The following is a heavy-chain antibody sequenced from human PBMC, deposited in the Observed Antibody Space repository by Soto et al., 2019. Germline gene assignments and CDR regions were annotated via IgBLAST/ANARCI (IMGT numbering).Heavy chain of an antibody. CDR3: ASHVPAGLDYDILTGPHYYYYYGMDV. V-gene: IGHV5-10-1*01. CDR1: GYSFTIYC. Sequence: GESLKISCKGSGYSFTIYCISWVLQMPWKGLEWMGRIDPGDSYTNYSPSFQGHVTISADKSISTAYLQWSSLKASDTAMYYCASHVPAGLDYDILTGPHYYYYYGMDVWGQGTTVTVSS. D-gene: IGHD3-9*01. CDR2: IDPGDSYT. J-gene: IGHJ6*02.